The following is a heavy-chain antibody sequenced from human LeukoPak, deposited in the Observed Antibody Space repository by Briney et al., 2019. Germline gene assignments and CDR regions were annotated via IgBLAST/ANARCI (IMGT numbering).Heavy chain of an antibody. D-gene: IGHD6-6*01. CDR2: IIPIFGTA. CDR1: GGTFSSYA. J-gene: IGHJ5*02. Sequence: ASVKVSCKASGGTFSSYAISWVRQAPGQGLEWMGGIIPIFGTANYAQKFQGRVTITTDESTSTAYMELSSLRSEDTAVYYCARDAEYGSSLNWFDPWGQGTLVTVSS. CDR3: ARDAEYGSSLNWFDP. V-gene: IGHV1-69*05.